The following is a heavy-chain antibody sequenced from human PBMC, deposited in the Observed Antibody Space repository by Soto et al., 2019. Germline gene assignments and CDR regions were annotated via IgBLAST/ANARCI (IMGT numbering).Heavy chain of an antibody. CDR1: GGSFSGYY. CDR2: INHSGST. J-gene: IGHJ4*02. D-gene: IGHD2-21*02. Sequence: PSDTLSLTCAVYGGSFSGYYWSWMRQPPGKGLEWIGEINHSGSTNYNPSLKSRVTISVDTSKNQFSLKLSSVTAADTAVYYCARGGGGNSLKDFDYWGQGTLVTVSS. V-gene: IGHV4-34*01. CDR3: ARGGGGNSLKDFDY.